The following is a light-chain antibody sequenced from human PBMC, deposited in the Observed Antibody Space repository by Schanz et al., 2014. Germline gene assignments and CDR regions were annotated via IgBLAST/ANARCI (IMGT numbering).Light chain of an antibody. CDR2: DAS. CDR1: QSVSSSY. CDR3: HQYGSSPRT. J-gene: IGKJ1*01. V-gene: IGKV3-20*01. Sequence: EIVLTQSPATLSLSPGQRATLSCRASQSVSSSYLAWYQQKPGQAPRLLIYDASSTATGIPDRFSGSGSGTDFTLTISRLEPEDFAVYYCHQYGSSPRTFGQGTKVEIK.